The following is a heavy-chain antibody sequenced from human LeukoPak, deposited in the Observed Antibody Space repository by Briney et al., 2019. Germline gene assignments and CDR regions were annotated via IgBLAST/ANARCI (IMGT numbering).Heavy chain of an antibody. CDR3: AREPVVVMTTDAFDI. CDR1: GFTFSSYE. Sequence: GGSLRLSCAASGFTFSSYEMNWVRQAPGKGLEWVSYISSSGSTIYYADSVKGRFTISRDNAKNSLYLQMNSLRAEDTAVYYCAREPVVVMTTDAFDIWGQGTMVTVSS. J-gene: IGHJ3*02. CDR2: ISSSGSTI. D-gene: IGHD3-22*01. V-gene: IGHV3-48*03.